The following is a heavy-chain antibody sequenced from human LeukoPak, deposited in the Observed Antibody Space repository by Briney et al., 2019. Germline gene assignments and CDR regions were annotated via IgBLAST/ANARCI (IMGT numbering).Heavy chain of an antibody. D-gene: IGHD2-15*01. V-gene: IGHV1-2*06. CDR2: INPNSGGT. CDR1: GYTFTGYY. CDR3: ARGNCSGGSCYSDI. J-gene: IGHJ3*02. Sequence: ASVKVSCKASGYTFTGYYMHWVRQAPGQGLEWMGRINPNSGGTNYAQKFQGRVTMTRDTSISAAYMELSRLRSDDTAVYYCARGNCSGGSCYSDIWGQGTMVTVSS.